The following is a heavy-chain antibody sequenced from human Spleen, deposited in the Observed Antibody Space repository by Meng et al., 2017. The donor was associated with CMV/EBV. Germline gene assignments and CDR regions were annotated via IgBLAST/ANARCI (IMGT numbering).Heavy chain of an antibody. CDR2: MYYSGST. V-gene: IGHV4-39*02. Sequence: SETLSLTCIVSGGSISSSSYYWGWIRQPPGKGLEWIGNMYYSGSTYYNPSLKSRATISVDTSKSQFSLRLSSVTAADTAVYYCARDSVRSSWSQKPDTYYYYGMDVWGQGTTVTVSS. D-gene: IGHD6-13*01. CDR3: ARDSVRSSWSQKPDTYYYYGMDV. J-gene: IGHJ6*02. CDR1: GGSISSSSYY.